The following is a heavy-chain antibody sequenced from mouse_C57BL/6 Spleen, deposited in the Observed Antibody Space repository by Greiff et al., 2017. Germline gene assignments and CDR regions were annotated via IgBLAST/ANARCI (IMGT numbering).Heavy chain of an antibody. V-gene: IGHV1-47*01. Sequence: QVQLKESGAELVKPGASVKMSCKASGYTFTTYPIEWMKQNHGKSLEWIGNFHPYNDDTKYNEKFKGKATLTVEKSSSTVYLELSRLTSDDSAVYYCARGGIYYEYDVESWFAYWGQGTLVTVSA. CDR2: FHPYNDDT. CDR3: ARGGIYYEYDVESWFAY. D-gene: IGHD2-4*01. CDR1: GYTFTTYP. J-gene: IGHJ3*01.